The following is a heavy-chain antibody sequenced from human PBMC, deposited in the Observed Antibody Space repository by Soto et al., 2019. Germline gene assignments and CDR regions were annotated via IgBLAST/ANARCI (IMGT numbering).Heavy chain of an antibody. CDR1: GGSISSGDYY. J-gene: IGHJ3*02. D-gene: IGHD2-2*01. Sequence: QVQLQESGPGLVKPSQTLSLTCTVSGGSISSGDYYWSWIRQPPGKGLEWIGYIYYSGSTYYNPSLKSRVTISVDTSKNQFSLKLSSVTAADTAVYYCARYCISTSCSADAFDIWGQGTMVTVSS. CDR3: ARYCISTSCSADAFDI. CDR2: IYYSGST. V-gene: IGHV4-30-4*01.